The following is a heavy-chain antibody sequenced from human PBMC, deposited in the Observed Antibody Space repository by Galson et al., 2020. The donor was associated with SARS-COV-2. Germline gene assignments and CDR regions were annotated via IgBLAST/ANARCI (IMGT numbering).Heavy chain of an antibody. CDR1: GGSISSGGYY. CDR2: TYYSGST. Sequence: SETLSLTCTVSGGSISSGGYYWSWIRQHPGKGLECIGYTYYSGSTYYNPSLKSRVTISVDTSKNQFSLKLSSVTAADTAVYYCARVARITIFGVVREVDYWGQGTLVTVSS. D-gene: IGHD3-3*01. CDR3: ARVARITIFGVVREVDY. V-gene: IGHV4-31*03. J-gene: IGHJ4*02.